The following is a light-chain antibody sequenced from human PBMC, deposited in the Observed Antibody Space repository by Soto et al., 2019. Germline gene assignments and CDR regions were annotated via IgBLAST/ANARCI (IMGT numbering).Light chain of an antibody. CDR2: EGT. CDR3: SSYAGSSTLV. V-gene: IGLV2-23*01. Sequence: QSALTQPASVSGSPGQSITISCTGTSSDIGSYNLVSWYQQHPGKAPKLMIYEGTKRPSGVSDHFSGSKSGNTASLTISGLQAEDEADYYCSSYAGSSTLVFGGGTKLTVL. J-gene: IGLJ2*01. CDR1: SSDIGSYNL.